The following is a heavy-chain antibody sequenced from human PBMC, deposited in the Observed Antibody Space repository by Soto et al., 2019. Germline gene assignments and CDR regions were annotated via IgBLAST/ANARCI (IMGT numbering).Heavy chain of an antibody. CDR3: AREGGGKDSREGLVDV. D-gene: IGHD3-22*01. J-gene: IGHJ6*02. CDR2: IIPIFGTA. Sequence: QVQLVQSGAEVKKPGSSVKVSCKASGGTFSSYAISWVRQAPGQGLEWMGGIIPIFGTANYAQKFQGRVTITANESTSTAYMELRSRRSGDTAVYYWAREGGGKDSREGLVDVWGQGTTVTVSS. CDR1: GGTFSSYA. V-gene: IGHV1-69*12.